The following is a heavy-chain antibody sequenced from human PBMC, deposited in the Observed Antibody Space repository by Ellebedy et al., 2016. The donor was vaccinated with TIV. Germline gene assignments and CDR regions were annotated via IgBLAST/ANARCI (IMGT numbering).Heavy chain of an antibody. CDR3: ARDRGGSYLNYYGMDV. Sequence: SVKVSCXASGDTFSNYAISWVRQAPGQGLEWMRGIIPFLGTANYAQNFQGRVTITADKSTSTAYMDLSSLRSDDTAVYYCARDRGGSYLNYYGMDVWGQGTTVTVSS. CDR2: IIPFLGTA. CDR1: GDTFSNYA. J-gene: IGHJ6*02. V-gene: IGHV1-69*10. D-gene: IGHD2/OR15-2a*01.